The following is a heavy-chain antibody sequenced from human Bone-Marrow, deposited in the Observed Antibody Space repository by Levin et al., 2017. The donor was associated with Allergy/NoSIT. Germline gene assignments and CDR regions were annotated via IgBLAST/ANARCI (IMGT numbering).Heavy chain of an antibody. D-gene: IGHD1-1*01. Sequence: PGGSLRLSCAASGFTFNFFAMTWVRQAPGKGLEWVSTIHDRSLYTHYADSVRGRFTVSRDNSKNMLFLQMNSLRAEDTAVYYCAKAGRGWNHADSWGQGALVSVSS. V-gene: IGHV3-23*01. CDR3: AKAGRGWNHADS. CDR2: IHDRSLYT. CDR1: GFTFNFFA. J-gene: IGHJ4*02.